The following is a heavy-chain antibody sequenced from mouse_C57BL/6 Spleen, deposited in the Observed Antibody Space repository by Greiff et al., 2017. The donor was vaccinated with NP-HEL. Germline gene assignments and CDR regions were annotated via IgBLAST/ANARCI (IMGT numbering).Heavy chain of an antibody. J-gene: IGHJ2*01. CDR2: ISGGGGNT. CDR1: GFTFSSYT. V-gene: IGHV5-9*01. D-gene: IGHD1-1*01. Sequence: EVKVEESGGGLVKPGGSLKLSCAASGFTFSSYTMSWVRQTPEKRLEWVATISGGGGNTYYPDSVKGRFTISRDNAKNTLYLQMSSLRSEDTALYYCARQYYYGSYYFDYWGQGTTLTVSS. CDR3: ARQYYYGSYYFDY.